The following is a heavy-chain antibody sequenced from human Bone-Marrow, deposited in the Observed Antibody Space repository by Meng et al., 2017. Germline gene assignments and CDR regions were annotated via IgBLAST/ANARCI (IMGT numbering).Heavy chain of an antibody. Sequence: SETLSPTCTVSGGPISSYYWSWIRQPAGKGLEWIGRIYTSGSTNYNPSLKSRVTMSVDTSKNQFSLKLSSVTATDTAVYYCARDQRSLGWLQRKGAFGIWGQGTMVTVSS. CDR1: GGPISSYY. D-gene: IGHD5-24*01. CDR2: IYTSGST. V-gene: IGHV4-4*07. CDR3: ARDQRSLGWLQRKGAFGI. J-gene: IGHJ3*02.